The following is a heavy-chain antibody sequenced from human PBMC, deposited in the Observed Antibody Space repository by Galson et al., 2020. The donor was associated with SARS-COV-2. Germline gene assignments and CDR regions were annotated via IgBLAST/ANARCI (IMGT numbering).Heavy chain of an antibody. Sequence: SLKISCAASGFTFDDYAMHWVRQAPGKGLEWVSGISWNSGSIGYADSVKGRFTISRDNAKNSLYLQMNSLRAEDTALYYCAKDIRDGYNYGGIDYWGQGTLVTVSS. CDR3: AKDIRDGYNYGGIDY. D-gene: IGHD5-12*01. CDR2: ISWNSGSI. V-gene: IGHV3-9*01. J-gene: IGHJ4*02. CDR1: GFTFDDYA.